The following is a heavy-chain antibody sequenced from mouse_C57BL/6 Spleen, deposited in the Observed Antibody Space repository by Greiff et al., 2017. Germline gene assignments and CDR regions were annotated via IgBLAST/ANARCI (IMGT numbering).Heavy chain of an antibody. CDR1: GYTFTDYY. J-gene: IGHJ2*01. D-gene: IGHD2-3*01. CDR2: IYPGSGNT. CDR3: ARSGDGYWDY. Sequence: QVQLQQSGAELVRPGASVKLSCKASGYTFTDYYINWVKQRPGQGLEWIARIYPGSGNTYYNEKFKGKATLTAEKSSSTAYMQLSSLTSEDSAVYFCARSGDGYWDYWGQGTTLTVSS. V-gene: IGHV1-76*01.